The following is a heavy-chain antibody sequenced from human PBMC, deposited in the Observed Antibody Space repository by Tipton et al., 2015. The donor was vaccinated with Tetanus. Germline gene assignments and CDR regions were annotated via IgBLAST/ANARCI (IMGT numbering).Heavy chain of an antibody. Sequence: RSLRLSCAASGFIFSNYAMHWVRQAPGKGLEWVAVISHDGDNKDYADSVKGRFTISRDNSKNTLYVQMNSLRGEDTAVYYVARGGRRLDKSIDVGGFCGWGHVALVPFSS. CDR3: ARGGRRLDKSIDVGGFCG. D-gene: IGHD5-12*01. CDR1: GFIFSNYA. CDR2: ISHDGDNK. J-gene: IGHJ4*01. V-gene: IGHV3-30-3*01.